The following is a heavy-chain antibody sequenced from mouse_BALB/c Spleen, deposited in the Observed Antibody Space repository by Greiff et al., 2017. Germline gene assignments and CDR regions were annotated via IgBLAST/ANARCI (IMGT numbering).Heavy chain of an antibody. J-gene: IGHJ2*01. CDR2: ISYSGST. CDR3: AREATMVTFDY. CDR1: GYSITSDYA. Sequence: VKLLESGPGLVKPSQSLSLTCTVTGYSITSDYAWNWIRQFPGNKLEWMGYISYSGSTSYNPSLKSRISITRDTSKNQFFLQLNSVTTEDTATYYCAREATMVTFDYWGQGTTLTVSS. V-gene: IGHV3-2*02. D-gene: IGHD2-2*01.